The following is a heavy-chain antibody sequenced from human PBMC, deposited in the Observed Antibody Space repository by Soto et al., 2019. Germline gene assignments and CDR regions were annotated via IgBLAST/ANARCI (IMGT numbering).Heavy chain of an antibody. V-gene: IGHV5-51*01. CDR1: GYTFSNFW. CDR3: ARSPRSSPYFDY. Sequence: PGESLNISCQSSGYTFSNFWLGWVRQLPGKGLEWMGIIYPGDHETRYSPSFHGKVTISADRSINTAYLQWNSLEAADTAFYFCARSPRSSPYFDYWGQGALVTVSS. CDR2: IYPGDHET. J-gene: IGHJ4*02. D-gene: IGHD6-13*01.